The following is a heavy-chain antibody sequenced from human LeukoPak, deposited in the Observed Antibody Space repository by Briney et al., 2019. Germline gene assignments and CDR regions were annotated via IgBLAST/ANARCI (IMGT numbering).Heavy chain of an antibody. V-gene: IGHV3-7*03. Sequence: GGSLRLSCAASGFTFSNYWMSWVRQAPGKRLEWVANIKQDGSEKYYVDSVKGRFTIFRDDAKNSLYLQMNSLRAEDTAVYYCARKAYGMDVWGKGTTVTVSS. CDR3: ARKAYGMDV. J-gene: IGHJ6*04. CDR1: GFTFSNYW. CDR2: IKQDGSEK.